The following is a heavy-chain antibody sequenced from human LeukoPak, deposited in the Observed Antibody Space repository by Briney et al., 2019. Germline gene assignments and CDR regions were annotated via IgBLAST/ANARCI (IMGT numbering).Heavy chain of an antibody. D-gene: IGHD1-7*01. CDR1: GYPFTNYG. CDR3: ATGGSNWNYQYYFEF. Sequence: ASVKVSCKTSGYPFTNYGINWVRQAPGQGLEWMGWISPYNSKTNYAQKIQDRVTLTTDTSTTTVYMELRSLRSDDTAVYYCATGGSNWNYQYYFEFWGQGTLVTVSS. V-gene: IGHV1-18*01. J-gene: IGHJ4*02. CDR2: ISPYNSKT.